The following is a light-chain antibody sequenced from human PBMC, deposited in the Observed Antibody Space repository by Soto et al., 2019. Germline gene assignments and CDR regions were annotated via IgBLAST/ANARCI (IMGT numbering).Light chain of an antibody. CDR1: ERVATSY. Sequence: DIVLTQSPVILSLSPGDSSTLSCRASERVATSYFAWYQQRRGQAPTLLIYDTSTRATGVPDRFTGSGSGTEFTLTSSSVEPEDFAVYYCQQYGRSPLYTFGHGTQLEI. V-gene: IGKV3-20*01. CDR2: DTS. CDR3: QQYGRSPLYT. J-gene: IGKJ2*01.